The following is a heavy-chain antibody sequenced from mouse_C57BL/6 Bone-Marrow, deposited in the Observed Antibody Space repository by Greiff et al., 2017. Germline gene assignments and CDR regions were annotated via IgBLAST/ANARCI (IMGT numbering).Heavy chain of an antibody. J-gene: IGHJ2*01. Sequence: QVQLKESVAELVRPGASVTLSCTASGYTFTDSEMHWVKQTPVHGLEWIGAIDPETGGTAYNQKFKGKAILTADKSSRTAYLGLRSLTSEDSAVYYCTRKIRYPYFDYWGQGTTLTVSA. CDR3: TRKIRYPYFDY. V-gene: IGHV1-15*01. D-gene: IGHD1-1*01. CDR2: IDPETGGT. CDR1: GYTFTDSE.